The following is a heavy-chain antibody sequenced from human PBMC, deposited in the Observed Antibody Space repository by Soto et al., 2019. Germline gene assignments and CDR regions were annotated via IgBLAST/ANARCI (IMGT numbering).Heavy chain of an antibody. CDR2: ISSSSSNI. D-gene: IGHD3-16*01. V-gene: IGHV3-48*01. CDR3: ARDTSDYIWGSMYNWFDP. Sequence: GGSLRLSCAASGFTFSSYSMNWVRQAPGKGLEWVSYISSSSSNIYYADYGKGRLTISRVNAKNSLYLQMNSLRAKDTAVYYWARDTSDYIWGSMYNWFDPWGQGTLVTVSS. CDR1: GFTFSSYS. J-gene: IGHJ5*02.